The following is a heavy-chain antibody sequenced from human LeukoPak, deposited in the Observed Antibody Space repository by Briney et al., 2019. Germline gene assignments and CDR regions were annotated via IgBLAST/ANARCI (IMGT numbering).Heavy chain of an antibody. J-gene: IGHJ1*01. V-gene: IGHV3-7*05. CDR2: IKQDGSEK. CDR1: GFTFSSYW. Sequence: PGGSLRLSCAASGFTFSSYWMSWVRQAPGEGLEWVANIKQDGSEKYYVDSVKGRFTIFRDNAKNSPYLQMNSLRAEDTAVYYSSLEGSSWYRYFQHWGQGTLVTVSS. CDR3: SLEGSSWYRYFQH. D-gene: IGHD6-13*01.